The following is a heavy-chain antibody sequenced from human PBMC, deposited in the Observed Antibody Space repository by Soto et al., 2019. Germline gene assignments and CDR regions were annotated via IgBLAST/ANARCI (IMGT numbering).Heavy chain of an antibody. CDR3: AKDDGRYCSSTSCYSGGYFDY. CDR1: GFTFSSYA. V-gene: IGHV3-23*01. J-gene: IGHJ4*02. Sequence: GGSLRLSCAASGFTFSSYAMSWVRQAPGKGLEWVSAISGSGGSTYYADSVKGRFTISRDNSKNTLYLQMNSLRAEDTAVYYCAKDDGRYCSSTSCYSGGYFDYWGQGTLVTVSS. D-gene: IGHD2-2*01. CDR2: ISGSGGST.